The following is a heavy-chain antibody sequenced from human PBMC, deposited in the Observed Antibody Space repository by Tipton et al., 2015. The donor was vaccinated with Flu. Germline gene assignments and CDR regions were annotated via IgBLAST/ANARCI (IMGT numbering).Heavy chain of an antibody. CDR3: ARSESVYYGMDV. D-gene: IGHD3-3*01. CDR1: GFTFSSYA. CDR2: MSFDGSNY. J-gene: IGHJ6*02. Sequence: SLRLSCAASGFTFSSYAMHWVRQAPGKGLEWVAVMSFDGSNYYYADSVKGRFTISRDNSKNTLYLQMNSLRAEDTAVYYCARSESVYYGMDVWGQGTTVTVSS. V-gene: IGHV3-30-3*01.